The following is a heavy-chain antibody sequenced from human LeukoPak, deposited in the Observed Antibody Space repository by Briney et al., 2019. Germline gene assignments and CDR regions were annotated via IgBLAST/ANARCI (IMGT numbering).Heavy chain of an antibody. V-gene: IGHV4-39*01. CDR2: IYYSGST. CDR3: ARLRWHSSGYYYPHYYYGMDV. J-gene: IGHJ6*02. Sequence: PSETLSLTCTVSGGSISSSSYYWGWIRQPPGKGLEWIGSIYYSGSTYYNPSLKSRVTISVDTSKNQFSLKLSSVTAAGTAVYYCARLRWHSSGYYYPHYYYGMDVWGQGTTVTVSS. D-gene: IGHD3-22*01. CDR1: GGSISSSSYY.